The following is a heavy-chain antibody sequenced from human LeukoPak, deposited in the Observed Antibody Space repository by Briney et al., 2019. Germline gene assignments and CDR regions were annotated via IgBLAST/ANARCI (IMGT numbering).Heavy chain of an antibody. J-gene: IGHJ4*02. CDR1: GLTFSSYG. D-gene: IGHD2-15*01. CDR3: AKAALRYCSGGSCYSGLDY. CDR2: IWYDGSNK. V-gene: IGHV3-33*06. Sequence: GGSLRLSCAASGLTFSSYGMHWVRQAPGKGLEWVAVIWYDGSNKYYADSVKGRFTISRDNSKNTLYLQMNSLRAEDTAVYYCAKAALRYCSGGSCYSGLDYWGQGTLVTVSS.